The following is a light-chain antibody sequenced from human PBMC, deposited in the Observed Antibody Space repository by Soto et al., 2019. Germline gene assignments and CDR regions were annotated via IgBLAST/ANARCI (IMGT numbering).Light chain of an antibody. CDR3: QQYHSTPLT. Sequence: DIVMTQSPDSLAVSLGERATINCKSSQSVLYSSNNKNYLAWYQQKPGQPPKLLIYWASTRESGVPDRFSGSESGTDFTLTISSLQAEDVAVYYCQQYHSTPLTFGGGTKVDIK. CDR2: WAS. CDR1: QSVLYSSNNKNY. J-gene: IGKJ4*01. V-gene: IGKV4-1*01.